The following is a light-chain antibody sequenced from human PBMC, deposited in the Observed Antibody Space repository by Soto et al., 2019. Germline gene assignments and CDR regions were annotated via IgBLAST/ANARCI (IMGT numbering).Light chain of an antibody. J-gene: IGLJ2*01. CDR2: DLS. CDR1: SSDVGGYYY. Sequence: QSALTQPRSVSGSTRQSVTISRTRTSSDVGGYYYVSWYQQHPGKAPKLMIYDLSKRPSGVPDRFSGSKSGNTASLTISGLQAEDEADYYCCSYAGSYTVVFGGGTKLTVL. V-gene: IGLV2-11*01. CDR3: CSYAGSYTVV.